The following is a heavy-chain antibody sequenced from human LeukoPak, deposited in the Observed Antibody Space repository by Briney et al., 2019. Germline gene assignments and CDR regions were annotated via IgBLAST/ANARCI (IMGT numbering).Heavy chain of an antibody. CDR3: ARGGSHYDVFDI. CDR2: IYYSGST. CDR1: GGSITYYY. V-gene: IGHV4-59*01. Sequence: SETLSLTCTVSGGSITYYYWSWIRQPPGKGLEWIGYIYYSGSTNYNPSLKSRVTISVDTSKNQFSLKLSSVTAADTAVYYCARGGSHYDVFDIWGQGTMVTVPS. D-gene: IGHD1-26*01. J-gene: IGHJ3*02.